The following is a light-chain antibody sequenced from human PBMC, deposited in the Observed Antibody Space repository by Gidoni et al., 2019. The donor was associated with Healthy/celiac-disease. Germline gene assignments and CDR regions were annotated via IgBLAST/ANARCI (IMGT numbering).Light chain of an antibody. CDR2: DAS. Sequence: DIQMTQSPSSLSASVGDRVTITCQASQDISNYLNWYQQKPGKAPKLLIYDASNLETGVPSRFSGSGSGTDFTFTINSRQPEDIATYYCQQYDNLPRLTFGGGTKVEIK. CDR3: QQYDNLPRLT. CDR1: QDISNY. J-gene: IGKJ4*01. V-gene: IGKV1-33*01.